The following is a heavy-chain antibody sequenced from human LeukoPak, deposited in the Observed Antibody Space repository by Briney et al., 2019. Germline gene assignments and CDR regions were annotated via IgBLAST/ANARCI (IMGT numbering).Heavy chain of an antibody. D-gene: IGHD6-19*01. CDR3: AKSGCYGLIDY. Sequence: SETLSLTCAVYGGSFSGYYWSWIRQPPGKGLEWIGEINHSGSTNYNPSLKSRVTISIDTSKNQVSLKMSSVTAADTAVYYCAKSGCYGLIDYWGQGTLVTVSS. V-gene: IGHV4-34*01. CDR1: GGSFSGYY. J-gene: IGHJ4*01. CDR2: INHSGST.